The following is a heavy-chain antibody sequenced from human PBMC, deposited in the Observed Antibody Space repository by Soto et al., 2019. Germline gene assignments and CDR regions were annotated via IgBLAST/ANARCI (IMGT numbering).Heavy chain of an antibody. V-gene: IGHV3-23*01. CDR1: GFTLGRYG. CDR2: VSPNGQGI. D-gene: IGHD3-10*01. Sequence: GGSLSLSCAASGFTLGRYGMSWVRQAPGQGLEWVSAVSPNGQGIYYADPVRGRFTISRDFSKNTRFLHMDSLRAEDTAVYYCAKDRDYPRDYFHYWGQGTLVTVSS. J-gene: IGHJ4*02. CDR3: AKDRDYPRDYFHY.